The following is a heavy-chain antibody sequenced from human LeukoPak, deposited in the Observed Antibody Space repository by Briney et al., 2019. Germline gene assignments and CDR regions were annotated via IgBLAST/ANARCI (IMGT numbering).Heavy chain of an antibody. V-gene: IGHV3-48*01. Sequence: GGSLRLSCVASGFTFVSHGMIWVRQAPGKGLEWLSYISPGSTTINSADSVKDRFTTPRDKAKSSLFLQMNSLRAEDTAVYYCARVRGPTVTTMYFDYWGQGALVTVPS. D-gene: IGHD4-17*01. CDR2: ISPGSTTI. CDR3: ARVRGPTVTTMYFDY. CDR1: GFTFVSHG. J-gene: IGHJ4*02.